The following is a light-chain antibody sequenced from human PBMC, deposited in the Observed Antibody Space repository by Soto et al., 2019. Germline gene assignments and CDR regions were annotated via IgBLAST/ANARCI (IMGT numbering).Light chain of an antibody. J-gene: IGKJ1*01. V-gene: IGKV1-5*03. Sequence: DIQMTQSPSTLSASVGDRVTITCRASQSINNYLAWYQQKPGKAPKLLIYKASSLESGVPSRFSGSGSGTEFTLPISSLQPDDFATYYCQHYHSSPWTFGQGTKVEIK. CDR2: KAS. CDR3: QHYHSSPWT. CDR1: QSINNY.